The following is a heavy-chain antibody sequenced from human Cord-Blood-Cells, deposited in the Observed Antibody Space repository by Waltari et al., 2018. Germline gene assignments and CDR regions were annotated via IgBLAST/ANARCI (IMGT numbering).Heavy chain of an antibody. CDR1: GGSFSGSY. D-gene: IGHD1-26*01. CDR2: INHSGST. V-gene: IGHV4-34*01. Sequence: QVQLQQWGAGLLKPSETLSLTCAVYGGSFSGSYWSWTRQPPGKGLEWIGEINHSGSTNYNPSLKSRVTISVDTSKNQFSLKLSSVTAADTAVYYCARHSGSYNYFDYWGQGTLVTVSS. CDR3: ARHSGSYNYFDY. J-gene: IGHJ4*02.